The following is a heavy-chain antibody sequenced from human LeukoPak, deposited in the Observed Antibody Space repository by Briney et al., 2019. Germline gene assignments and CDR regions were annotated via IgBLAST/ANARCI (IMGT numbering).Heavy chain of an antibody. CDR2: INHSGST. CDR1: GGSFSGYY. CDR3: ARGSSGWYLDY. J-gene: IGHJ4*02. Sequence: SETLSLTCAVYGGSFSGYYWSWIRQPPGKGLEWIGEINHSGSTNYNPSLKSRVTISVDTSENQFSLKLSSVTAADTAVYYCARGSSGWYLDYWGQGTLVTVSS. V-gene: IGHV4-34*01. D-gene: IGHD6-19*01.